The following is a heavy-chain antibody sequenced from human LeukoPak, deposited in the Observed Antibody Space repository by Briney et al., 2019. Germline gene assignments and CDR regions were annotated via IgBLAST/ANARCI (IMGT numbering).Heavy chain of an antibody. Sequence: GVSLRLSCAASGFTFCSYSMNWVRQAQGKGLEWVSSISSSSSYIYYADSVKGRFTISRDNAKNSLYLQMNSLRAEDTAVYYCARGYQLLPIDYWGQGTLVTVSS. CDR1: GFTFCSYS. CDR3: ARGYQLLPIDY. D-gene: IGHD2-2*01. J-gene: IGHJ4*02. CDR2: ISSSSSYI. V-gene: IGHV3-21*01.